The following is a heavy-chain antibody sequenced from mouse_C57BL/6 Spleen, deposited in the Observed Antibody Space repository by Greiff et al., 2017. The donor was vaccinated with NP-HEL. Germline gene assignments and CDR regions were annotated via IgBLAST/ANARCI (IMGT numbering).Heavy chain of an antibody. V-gene: IGHV1-26*01. CDR3: ARHGGNHWYFDV. D-gene: IGHD2-1*01. CDR2: INPNNGGT. CDR1: GYTFTDYY. J-gene: IGHJ1*03. Sequence: EVQLQQSGPELVKPGASVKISCKASGYTFTDYYMNWVKQSHGKSLEWIGDINPNNGGTSYNQKFKGKATLTVDKSSSTAYMELRSLTSEDSAVYYCARHGGNHWYFDVWGTGTTVTVSS.